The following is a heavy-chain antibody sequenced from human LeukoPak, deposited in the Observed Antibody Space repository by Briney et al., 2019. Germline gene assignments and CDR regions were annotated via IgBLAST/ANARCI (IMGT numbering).Heavy chain of an antibody. D-gene: IGHD6-6*01. J-gene: IGHJ6*02. CDR3: ARVYNVGWQLVHYYGMDV. Sequence: ASVKVSCKASGYTFTGYYMHWVRQAPGQGLEWMGWINPNSGGTNYAQKFQGRVTMTRDTSISTAYMELSRLRSDDTAVYYCARVYNVGWQLVHYYGMDVWGQGTTVTVSS. CDR2: INPNSGGT. CDR1: GYTFTGYY. V-gene: IGHV1-2*02.